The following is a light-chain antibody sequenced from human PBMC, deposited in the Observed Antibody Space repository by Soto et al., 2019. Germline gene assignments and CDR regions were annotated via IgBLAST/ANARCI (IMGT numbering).Light chain of an antibody. CDR1: SRDVGGYNY. V-gene: IGLV2-8*01. CDR3: SSYAGSNNVL. Sequence: QSALTKPPSASGSPGQSVTISCTGTSRDVGGYNYVSWYQQHPGKAPKLMISEVSKRPSGVPDRFSGSKSGNTASLTVSGLQADDEADYYCSSYAGSNNVLFGGGTKLTVL. J-gene: IGLJ2*01. CDR2: EVS.